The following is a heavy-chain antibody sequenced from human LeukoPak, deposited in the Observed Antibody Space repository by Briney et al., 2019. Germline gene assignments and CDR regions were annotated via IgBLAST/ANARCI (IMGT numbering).Heavy chain of an antibody. D-gene: IGHD2-2*01. CDR2: IYHSGST. CDR1: GGSISSYY. J-gene: IGHJ4*02. Sequence: SETLSLTCTVSGGSISSYYWGWIRQPPGKGLEWIGSIYHSGSTYYNPSLKSRVTISVDTSKNQFSLKLSSVTAADTAVYYCASHFRVPAAIDYWGQGTLVTVSS. CDR3: ASHFRVPAAIDY. V-gene: IGHV4-38-2*02.